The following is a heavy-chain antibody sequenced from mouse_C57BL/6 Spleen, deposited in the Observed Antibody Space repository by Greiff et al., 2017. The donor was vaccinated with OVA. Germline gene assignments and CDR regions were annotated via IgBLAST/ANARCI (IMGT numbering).Heavy chain of an antibody. Sequence: EVQLQQSGPELVKPGASVKISCKASGYTFTDYYMNWVKQSHGKSLEWIGDINPNNGGTSYNQKFKGKATLTVDKSSSTAYMELRSLTSEDSAVYYCARSILTTDYWGQGTTLTVSS. J-gene: IGHJ2*01. CDR3: ARSILTTDY. V-gene: IGHV1-26*01. CDR2: INPNNGGT. CDR1: GYTFTDYY. D-gene: IGHD1-1*01.